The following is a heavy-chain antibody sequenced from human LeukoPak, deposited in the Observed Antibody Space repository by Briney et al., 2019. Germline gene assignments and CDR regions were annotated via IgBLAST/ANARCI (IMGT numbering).Heavy chain of an antibody. CDR3: AKGDYYDFDY. D-gene: IGHD3-10*01. CDR1: GFTVSSNY. CDR2: IYGVGST. Sequence: GGSLRLSCAASGFTVSSNYMTWVRQAPGMELEWVSIIYGVGSTFYADSVKGRFTISRDNSKNTLYLQMNSLRAEDTAVYYCAKGDYYDFDYWGQGTLVTVSS. J-gene: IGHJ4*02. V-gene: IGHV3-53*01.